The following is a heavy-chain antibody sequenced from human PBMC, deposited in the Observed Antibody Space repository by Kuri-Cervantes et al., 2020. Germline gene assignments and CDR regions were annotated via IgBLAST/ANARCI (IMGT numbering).Heavy chain of an antibody. CDR3: ARLVSYSSSVFFDP. D-gene: IGHD6-6*01. J-gene: IGHJ5*02. Sequence: SCAISGDSVSRWGVAWNWIRQSPSRGLEWLGRTYYRSKWYNDYAVSVKSPITINPDTSKNQFSLKLSSVTAADTAVYYCARLVSYSSSVFFDPWGQGTLVTVSS. CDR2: TYYRSKWYN. V-gene: IGHV6-1*01. CDR1: GDSVSRWGVA.